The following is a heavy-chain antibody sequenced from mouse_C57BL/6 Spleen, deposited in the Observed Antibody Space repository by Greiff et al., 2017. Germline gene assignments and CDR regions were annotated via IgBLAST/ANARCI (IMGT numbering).Heavy chain of an antibody. CDR2: IRNKANGYTT. CDR1: GFTFTDYY. Sequence: EVMLVESGGGLVQPGGSLSLSCAASGFTFTDYYMSWVRQPPGQALEWLGFIRNKANGYTTDYSASVKGRFTISRDYSQCILNLQMNAVRAEDSATYGCASYVGGGYAMDYWGQGTSVTVSS. V-gene: IGHV7-3*01. CDR3: ASYVGGGYAMDY. J-gene: IGHJ4*01.